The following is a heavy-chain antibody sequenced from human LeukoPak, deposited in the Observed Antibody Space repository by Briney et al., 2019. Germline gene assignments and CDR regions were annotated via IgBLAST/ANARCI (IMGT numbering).Heavy chain of an antibody. V-gene: IGHV1-2*02. Sequence: ASVKVSFTASGYTFTVYYMHWVRQAPGQGLEWMGWINPNSGGTNYAQKFQGRVTMTRDTSISTAYMELSRLRSDDTAVYYCARAYRGRQWPPLDYWGQGTLVTVSS. CDR3: ARAYRGRQWPPLDY. D-gene: IGHD6-19*01. CDR1: GYTFTVYY. J-gene: IGHJ4*02. CDR2: INPNSGGT.